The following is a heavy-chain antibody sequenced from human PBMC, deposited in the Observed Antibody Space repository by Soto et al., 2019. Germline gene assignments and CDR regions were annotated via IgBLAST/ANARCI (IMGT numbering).Heavy chain of an antibody. CDR3: ARVPDGSSSFVDD. Sequence: QVQLVQSGAEEKKPGASVKVSCKASGYTFTSYAMHWVRQAPGQRLEWMGWINAGNGNTKYSQKFQGRVTITRDTSASTVDMDLSSLRSKDTAVYYCARVPDGSSSFVDDWGQGTLVTVSS. D-gene: IGHD6-6*01. CDR2: INAGNGNT. V-gene: IGHV1-3*05. J-gene: IGHJ4*02. CDR1: GYTFTSYA.